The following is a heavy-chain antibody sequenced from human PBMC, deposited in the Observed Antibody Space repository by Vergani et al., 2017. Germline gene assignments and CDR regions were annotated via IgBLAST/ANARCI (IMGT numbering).Heavy chain of an antibody. CDR2: INNSGST. V-gene: IGHV4-34*01. D-gene: IGHD3-10*01. J-gene: IGHJ4*02. Sequence: QVQLQQWGAGLLKPSETLSLTCAVYGGSFSGYYWSWIRQPPGKGLEWIGEINNSGSTNYNPSLKSRVTISVDTSKNQFPLKLSSVTAADTAVYYCARAPFFTMVRGIGRNYFDYWGQGTLVTVSS. CDR1: GGSFSGYY. CDR3: ARAPFFTMVRGIGRNYFDY.